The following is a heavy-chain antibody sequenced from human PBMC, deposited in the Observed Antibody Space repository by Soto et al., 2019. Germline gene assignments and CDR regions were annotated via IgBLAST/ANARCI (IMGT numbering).Heavy chain of an antibody. J-gene: IGHJ5*02. D-gene: IGHD5-12*01. V-gene: IGHV1-3*01. Sequence: ASVEVSCKASGYTFTSYAMHWVRQAPGQRLEWMGWINAGNGNTKYSQKFQGRVTITRDTSASTAYMELSSLRSEDTAVYYCARGGLRRSNWFDPWGQGTLVTVSS. CDR2: INAGNGNT. CDR3: ARGGLRRSNWFDP. CDR1: GYTFTSYA.